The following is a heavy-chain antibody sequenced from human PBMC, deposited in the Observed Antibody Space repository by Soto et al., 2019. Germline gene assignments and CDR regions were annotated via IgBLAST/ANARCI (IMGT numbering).Heavy chain of an antibody. Sequence: PSQTLSLTCAISGDSVSSSSVTLNWIRQSPSRGLEWLGRTYYRSKWYNDYAESVKSRITINPDTSKNQFSLHLNSVTPEDTAVYYCVRLIGNSWLEFWGQGTLVTVSS. J-gene: IGHJ4*02. CDR1: GDSVSSSSVT. CDR2: TYYRSKWYN. D-gene: IGHD3-22*01. V-gene: IGHV6-1*01. CDR3: VRLIGNSWLEF.